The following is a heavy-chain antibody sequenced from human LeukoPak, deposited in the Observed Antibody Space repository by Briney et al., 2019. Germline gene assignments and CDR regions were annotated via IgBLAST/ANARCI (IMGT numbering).Heavy chain of an antibody. CDR1: GFTFSNYG. J-gene: IGHJ4*02. Sequence: RSLRLSCAASGFTFSNYGVHWVRQAPGKGLEWVSFISTSSSYADSVKGRFTISRDNAKNSLYLQMNSLRAEDTAVYYCARGYWGYFDSWGQGTLVTVSS. CDR2: ISTSSSY. D-gene: IGHD7-27*01. CDR3: ARGYWGYFDS. V-gene: IGHV3-21*01.